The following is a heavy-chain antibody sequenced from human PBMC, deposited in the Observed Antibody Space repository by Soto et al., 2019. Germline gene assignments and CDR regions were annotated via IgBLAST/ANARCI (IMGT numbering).Heavy chain of an antibody. J-gene: IGHJ3*01. D-gene: IGHD3-16*02. Sequence: QITLKESAPTLVQPTQTLTLRCTFSGFSLSPVGVGVGWIRQPPGKALEWIAVIYWDNDKRYNPSLSNRLSINMDLSINQVFVTMINMDPVDPGTYYCAHLTITYGGVIGLDACDLWGQGTLVTVSS. CDR2: IYWDNDK. CDR1: GFSLSPVGVG. V-gene: IGHV2-5*02. CDR3: AHLTITYGGVIGLDACDL.